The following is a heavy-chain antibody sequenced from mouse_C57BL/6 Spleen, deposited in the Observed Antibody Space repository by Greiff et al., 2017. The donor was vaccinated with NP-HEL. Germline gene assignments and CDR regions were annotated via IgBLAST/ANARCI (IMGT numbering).Heavy chain of an antibody. D-gene: IGHD1-1*01. V-gene: IGHV1-18*01. CDR2: INPNNGGT. CDR1: GYTFTDYN. Sequence: EVQLQQSGPELVKPGASVKIPCKASGYTFTDYNMDWVKQSHGKSLEWIGDINPNNGGTIYNQKFKGKATLTVDMSSSTAYMELRSLTSEDTAVYYCARYDYGSSYWYFDVWGTGTTVTVSS. CDR3: ARYDYGSSYWYFDV. J-gene: IGHJ1*03.